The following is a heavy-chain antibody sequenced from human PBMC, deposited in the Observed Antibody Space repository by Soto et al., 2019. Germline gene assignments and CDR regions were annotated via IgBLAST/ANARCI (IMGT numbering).Heavy chain of an antibody. CDR3: SKDRMVATPSYFPY. CDR1: GFSFSNYV. J-gene: IGHJ4*02. V-gene: IGHV3-23*01. Sequence: GGSLRLSCAASGFSFSNYVMSWVRQAPGKGLEWVAGISGSGDFTYYAESVKGRFTISRDNSKNTVFLQMNSLRVEDTAVYFCSKDRMVATPSYFPYGGKGALVT. D-gene: IGHD5-12*01. CDR2: ISGSGDFT.